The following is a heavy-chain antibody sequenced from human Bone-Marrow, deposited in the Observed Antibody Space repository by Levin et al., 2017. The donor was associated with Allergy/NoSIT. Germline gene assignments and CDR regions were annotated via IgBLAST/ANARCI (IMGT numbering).Heavy chain of an antibody. J-gene: IGHJ5*02. CDR2: INTVNGKP. Sequence: ASVKVSCKASGYTFTSYFIHWLRQAPGQGLEWMGWINTVNGKPKYSQKFQGRLTITRDTSASTADMDLSGLTSEDTALYYCARSASLPWFDPWGQGTLVTVSS. CDR1: GYTFTSYF. V-gene: IGHV1-3*04. CDR3: ARSASLPWFDP.